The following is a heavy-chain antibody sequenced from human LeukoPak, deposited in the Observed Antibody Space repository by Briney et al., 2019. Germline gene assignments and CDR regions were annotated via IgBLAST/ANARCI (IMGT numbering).Heavy chain of an antibody. V-gene: IGHV1-2*02. D-gene: IGHD5-18*01. CDR2: INPNSGGT. CDR1: GYTFTGYY. CDR3: ATRGGKWIQLWAQGFDY. Sequence: GASVKVSCKASGYTFTGYYMHWVRQAPGQGLEWVGWINPNSGGTNYAQKFQGRVTMTRDTSISTAYMELSRLRSDDTAVYYCATRGGKWIQLWAQGFDYWGQGTLVTVSS. J-gene: IGHJ4*02.